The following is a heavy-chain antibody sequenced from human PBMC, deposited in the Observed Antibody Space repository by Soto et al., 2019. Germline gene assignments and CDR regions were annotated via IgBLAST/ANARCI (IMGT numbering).Heavy chain of an antibody. CDR1: GFTFSSYG. J-gene: IGHJ4*02. CDR3: VRSYFDY. CDR2: ISYDGSNK. Sequence: GGSLRLSCAASGFTFSSYGMHWVRQAPGKGLEWVAVISYDGSNKYYADSVKGRFTISRDNSKNTLYLQMNSLRAEDTAVYYCVRSYFDYWGQGTLVTVSS. V-gene: IGHV3-30*03.